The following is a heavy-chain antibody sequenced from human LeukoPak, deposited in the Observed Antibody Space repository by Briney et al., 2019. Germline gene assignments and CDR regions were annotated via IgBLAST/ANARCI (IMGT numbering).Heavy chain of an antibody. CDR3: ARVVAVVATATRYYYYMDV. CDR2: IYTSGST. CDR1: GGSISSYY. V-gene: IGHV4-4*07. J-gene: IGHJ6*03. Sequence: SETLSLTCTVFGGSISSYYWSWIRQPAGKGLEWIGRIYTSGSTNYNPSLKSRVTMSLDTSKNQFSLKLSSVTAADTAVYYCARVVAVVATATRYYYYMDVWGKGTTVTVSS. D-gene: IGHD2-15*01.